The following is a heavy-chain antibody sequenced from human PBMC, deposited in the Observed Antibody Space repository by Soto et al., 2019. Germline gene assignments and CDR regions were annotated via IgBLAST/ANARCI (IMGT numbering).Heavy chain of an antibody. V-gene: IGHV1-18*01. CDR1: GYTFTSYG. CDR3: ARNSVSAATLVGWFDP. J-gene: IGHJ5*02. Sequence: GASVKVSCKASGYTFTSYGISSVRQAPGQGLEWMGWISAYNGNTNYAQKLQGRVTMTTDTSTSTAYMELRSLRSDDTAVYYCARNSVSAATLVGWFDPWGQGTQVTVSS. CDR2: ISAYNGNT. D-gene: IGHD2-2*01.